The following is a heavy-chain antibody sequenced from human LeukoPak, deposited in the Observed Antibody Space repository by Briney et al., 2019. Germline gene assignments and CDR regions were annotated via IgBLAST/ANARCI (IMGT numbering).Heavy chain of an antibody. CDR2: IRSKAYDGTT. CDR1: GFTFGDYA. D-gene: IGHD5-12*01. J-gene: IGHJ4*02. Sequence: PGGSLRLSCTASGFTFGDYAMSWVRQAPGKGLEWVGFIRSKAYDGTTEYAASVKGRFTISRDDSKSIAYLQMNSLKTEDTAVYYCTRLRLPGGYWGQGTLVTVSS. CDR3: TRLRLPGGY. V-gene: IGHV3-49*04.